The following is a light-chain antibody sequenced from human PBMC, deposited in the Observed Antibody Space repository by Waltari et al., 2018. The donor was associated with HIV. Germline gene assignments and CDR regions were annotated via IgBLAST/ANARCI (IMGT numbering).Light chain of an antibody. CDR1: TAHIADNS. Sequence: QSVLTQSPSMSAAPGQRVTISCSGTTAHIADNSVSWYQHLPGTAPKLLIYHTDKRPPEISDRFSGSKSGTSATLDITGLQTGDEADYYCGTWDNRLHLRVFGDGTRLTVL. CDR3: GTWDNRLHLRV. J-gene: IGLJ3*02. CDR2: HTD. V-gene: IGLV1-51*01.